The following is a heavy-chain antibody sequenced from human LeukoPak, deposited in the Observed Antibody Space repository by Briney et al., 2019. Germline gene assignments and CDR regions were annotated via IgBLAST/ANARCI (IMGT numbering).Heavy chain of an antibody. J-gene: IGHJ4*02. CDR3: ARSAATVFDY. D-gene: IGHD4-17*01. CDR1: GGSISSYY. V-gene: IGHV4-59*01. Sequence: PSETLSLTCTVSGGSISSYYWSWIRQPPGKGLEWIGCIYYSGSTNYNPSLKSRVTISVDTSKNQFSLKLSSVTAADTAVYYCARSAATVFDYWGQGTLVTVSS. CDR2: IYYSGST.